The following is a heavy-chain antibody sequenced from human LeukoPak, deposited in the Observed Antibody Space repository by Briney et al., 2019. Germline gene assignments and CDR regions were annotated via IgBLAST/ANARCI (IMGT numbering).Heavy chain of an antibody. D-gene: IGHD2-8*01. CDR3: ARADRNGPNYFDS. CDR1: GGSISSSSYY. CDR2: IYYSGST. J-gene: IGHJ4*02. Sequence: TASKTLSLTCTVSGGSISSSSYYWGWIRQPPGKGLEWIGSIYYSGSTYYNPSLKSRVTISVDTSKNQFSLKLSSVTAADTAVYYWARADRNGPNYFDSGGQGTLVTVS. V-gene: IGHV4-39*01.